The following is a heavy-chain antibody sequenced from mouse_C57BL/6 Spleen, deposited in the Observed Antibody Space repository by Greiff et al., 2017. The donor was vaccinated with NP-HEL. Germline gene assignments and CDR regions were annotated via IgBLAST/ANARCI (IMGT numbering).Heavy chain of an antibody. J-gene: IGHJ2*01. CDR3: ARERSFPDGFDY. CDR2: IYPRSGNT. V-gene: IGHV1-81*01. Sequence: QVQLQQSGAELARPGASVKLSCKASGYTFTSYGISWVKQRTGQGLEWIGEIYPRSGNTYYNEKFKGKATLTADKSSSTAYMELRSLTSEDSAVYFCARERSFPDGFDYWGQGTTLTVSS. CDR1: GYTFTSYG. D-gene: IGHD2-3*01.